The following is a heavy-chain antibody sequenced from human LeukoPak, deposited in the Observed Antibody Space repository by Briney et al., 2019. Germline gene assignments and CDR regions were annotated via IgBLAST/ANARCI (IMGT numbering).Heavy chain of an antibody. Sequence: SQTLSLTCAVSGGSISSGGYSWSWIRQPPGKGLEWIGYIYHSGSTYYNPSLKSRVTISVDRSKNQFSLKLSSVTAADTAVYYCARAGYYGSGNFDYWGQGTLVTVSS. CDR3: ARAGYYGSGNFDY. CDR1: GGSISSGGYS. CDR2: IYHSGST. V-gene: IGHV4-30-2*01. J-gene: IGHJ4*02. D-gene: IGHD3-10*01.